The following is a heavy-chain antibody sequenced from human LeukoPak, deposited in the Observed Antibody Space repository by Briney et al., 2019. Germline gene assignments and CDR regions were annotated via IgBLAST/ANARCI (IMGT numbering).Heavy chain of an antibody. D-gene: IGHD5-24*01. CDR3: ARGERWLQLNYFDY. CDR2: IYYSGST. CDR1: GGSISSYY. J-gene: IGHJ4*02. V-gene: IGHV4-59*01. Sequence: SETLSLTCTVSGGSISSYYWSWIRQPPGKGLEWIGYIYYSGSTNYNPSLKSRVTISADTSKNQFSLKLSSVTAADTAVYYCARGERWLQLNYFDYWGQGTLVTVSS.